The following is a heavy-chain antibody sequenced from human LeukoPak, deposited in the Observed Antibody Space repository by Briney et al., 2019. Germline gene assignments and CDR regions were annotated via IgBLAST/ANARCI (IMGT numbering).Heavy chain of an antibody. J-gene: IGHJ5*02. D-gene: IGHD4-17*01. Sequence: GESLKISCKGSGYSFTSYWIGLVRQMPGKGLEWMGIIYPGDSDTRYSPSFQGQVTISADKSISTADLQWSSLKASDTAMYYCARYPLRSEHDWFDPWGQGTLVTVSS. CDR3: ARYPLRSEHDWFDP. CDR2: IYPGDSDT. V-gene: IGHV5-51*01. CDR1: GYSFTSYW.